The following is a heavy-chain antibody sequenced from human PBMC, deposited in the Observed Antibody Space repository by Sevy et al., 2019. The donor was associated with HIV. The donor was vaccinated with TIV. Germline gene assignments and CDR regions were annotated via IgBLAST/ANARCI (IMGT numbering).Heavy chain of an antibody. CDR3: ARVVGYVSRNYYKYSYDLDV. V-gene: IGHV3-21*01. CDR2: ISSVSTII. Sequence: GGSLRLSCTASGFSFNSYDMNWVRQAPGKGLEWVSSISSVSTIIYYGDSVRGRFSISRDNAKKSLYLQMNSLRFEDTSVYYSARVVGYVSRNYYKYSYDLDVWGHGPVVPVSS. J-gene: IGHJ6*02. CDR1: GFSFNSYD. D-gene: IGHD3-10*01.